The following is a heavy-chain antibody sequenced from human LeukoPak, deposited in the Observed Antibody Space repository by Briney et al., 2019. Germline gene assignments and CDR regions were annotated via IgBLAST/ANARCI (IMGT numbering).Heavy chain of an antibody. CDR1: GGSISGYY. CDR2: IYYSGST. J-gene: IGHJ3*02. Sequence: PSETLSRTCTVSGGSISGYYWNWIRQPPGKGLEWIGYIYYSGSTNYNPSLKSRVTISVDTSKNQFSLKLSAVTAADTAVYYCARGLYYDILTGYRNNDAFDIWGQGTMVTVSS. CDR3: ARGLYYDILTGYRNNDAFDI. D-gene: IGHD3-9*01. V-gene: IGHV4-59*01.